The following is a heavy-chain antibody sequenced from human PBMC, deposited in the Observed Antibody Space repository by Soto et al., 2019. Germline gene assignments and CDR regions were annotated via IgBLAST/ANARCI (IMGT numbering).Heavy chain of an antibody. J-gene: IGHJ4*02. Sequence: PGGSLRLSCAASGSVFSDFRFNWVRQAPGGGLEWLSSITGTSAFTEYAESIEGRFTISRDNPNRLLFLHMDNLRPEDTAVYYCARDNLAFQGAFDLWGQGTLVTVSS. CDR2: ITGTSAFT. V-gene: IGHV3-21*01. D-gene: IGHD3-16*01. CDR3: ARDNLAFQGAFDL. CDR1: GSVFSDFR.